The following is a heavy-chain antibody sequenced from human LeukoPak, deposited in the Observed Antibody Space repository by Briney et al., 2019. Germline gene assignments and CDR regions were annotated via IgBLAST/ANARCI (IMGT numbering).Heavy chain of an antibody. J-gene: IGHJ5*02. CDR1: GGSISGHY. CDR3: ARHGDDPVNNWFDP. D-gene: IGHD3-16*01. Sequence: SETLSLTCTVSGGSISGHYWSWLRQAPGKGLEYVGYIRGTGSTNYNPSLGGRVTISADASKSQFSLELRSVTAADTAVYYRARHGDDPVNNWFDPWGQGILATVSS. CDR2: IRGTGST. V-gene: IGHV4-59*08.